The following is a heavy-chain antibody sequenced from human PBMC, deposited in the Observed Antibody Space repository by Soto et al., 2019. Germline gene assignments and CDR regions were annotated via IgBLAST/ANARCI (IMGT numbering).Heavy chain of an antibody. Sequence: EVQLLESGGGLVQPGGSLRLSCAASGFTFRSYAMSWVSQAPGKGLEWDSALSGSGGSTYYADSVKGRFTISRDKSKNTLYLQTNSLRAEDTDVYYCAKEAVTRGGGYFDLLGRGTLVTVSS. V-gene: IGHV3-23*01. J-gene: IGHJ2*01. D-gene: IGHD4-17*01. CDR2: LSGSGGST. CDR1: GFTFRSYA. CDR3: AKEAVTRGGGYFDL.